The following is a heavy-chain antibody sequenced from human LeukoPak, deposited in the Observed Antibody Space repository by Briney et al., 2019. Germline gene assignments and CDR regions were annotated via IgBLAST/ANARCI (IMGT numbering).Heavy chain of an antibody. CDR3: AREGNSSSWYGITYYYYYMDV. D-gene: IGHD6-13*01. V-gene: IGHV3-21*01. J-gene: IGHJ6*03. CDR2: ISSSSSYI. CDR1: GFTFSSYS. Sequence: GGSLRLSCAASGFTFSSYSMNWVRQAPGKGLEWVSSISSSSSYIYYADSVKGRFTISRDNAKNSLYLQMNSLRAEDTAVYYCAREGNSSSWYGITYYYYYMDVWGKGTTVTVSS.